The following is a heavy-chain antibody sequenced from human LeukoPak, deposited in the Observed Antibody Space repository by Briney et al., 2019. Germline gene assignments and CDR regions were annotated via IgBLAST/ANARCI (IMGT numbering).Heavy chain of an antibody. D-gene: IGHD4-17*01. CDR2: IRGSCSYI. CDR1: GLTFGSHS. CDR3: ARDLRVGYDYGDDDDS. Sequence: GPSLSLSRAPSGLTFGSHSTSCARQPPGDGRGWVSSIRGSCSYIYYGDSVKARFTISGDNAKNSLYLQMNSLRAEDTAVYYCARDLRVGYDYGDDDDSWGQGTMVTVSS. V-gene: IGHV3-21*01. J-gene: IGHJ3*01.